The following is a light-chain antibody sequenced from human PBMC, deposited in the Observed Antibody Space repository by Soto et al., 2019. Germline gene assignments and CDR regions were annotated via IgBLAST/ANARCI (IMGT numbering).Light chain of an antibody. CDR1: QSISSY. Sequence: DIPMTQSPSSLSASVGDRVTITCRASQSISSYLNWYQQKPGKAPKLLIYAASSLQSGVPSRFSGSGSGTDFTLTISSLQPEDFATYYCQQSYSTLPTLGQRTKVEIK. J-gene: IGKJ1*01. CDR3: QQSYSTLPT. V-gene: IGKV1-39*01. CDR2: AAS.